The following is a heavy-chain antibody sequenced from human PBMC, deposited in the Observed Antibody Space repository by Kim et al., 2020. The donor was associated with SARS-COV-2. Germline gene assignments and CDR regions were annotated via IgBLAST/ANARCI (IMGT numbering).Heavy chain of an antibody. J-gene: IGHJ3*02. Sequence: YAGSLKGRITISRANAEHSFDLQMNNLRAEDTAIYYCARAVVTATDAFDIWGQGTMVTVSS. V-gene: IGHV3-13*01. CDR3: ARAVVTATDAFDI. D-gene: IGHD5-18*01.